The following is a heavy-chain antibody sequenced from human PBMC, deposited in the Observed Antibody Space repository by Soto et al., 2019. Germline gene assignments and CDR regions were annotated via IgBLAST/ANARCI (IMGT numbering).Heavy chain of an antibody. J-gene: IGHJ6*03. CDR1: GGSISSGGYY. CDR2: IYYSGST. CDR3: ARASYSSSSRYYYMDV. V-gene: IGHV4-31*03. Sequence: SETLSLTCTVSGGSISSGGYYWSWIRQHPGKGLEWIGYIYYSGSTYYNPSLKSRVTISVDTSKNQFSLKLSSVTAADTAVYYCARASYSSSSRYYYMDVWDKGTTVTVSS. D-gene: IGHD6-6*01.